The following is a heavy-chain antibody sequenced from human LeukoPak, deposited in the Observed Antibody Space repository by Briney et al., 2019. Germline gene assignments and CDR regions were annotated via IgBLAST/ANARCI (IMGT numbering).Heavy chain of an antibody. CDR3: ARAPGFGELSTYYYYYYYMDV. CDR1: GYTFTSYG. J-gene: IGHJ6*03. CDR2: ISAYNGNT. D-gene: IGHD3-10*01. Sequence: ASVKVSCKASGYTFTSYGISWVRQAPGQGLEWMGWISAYNGNTNYAQKLQGRVTMTTDTPTSTAYMELRSLRSDDTAVYYCARAPGFGELSTYYYYYYYMDVWGKGTTVTISS. V-gene: IGHV1-18*01.